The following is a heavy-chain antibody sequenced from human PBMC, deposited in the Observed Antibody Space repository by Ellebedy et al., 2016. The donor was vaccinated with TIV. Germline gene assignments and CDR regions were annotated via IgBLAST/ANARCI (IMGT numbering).Heavy chain of an antibody. V-gene: IGHV3-7*03. CDR2: IKQDGTEK. CDR1: GFTFSSYW. J-gene: IGHJ4*02. D-gene: IGHD3-3*01. Sequence: PGGSLRLSCAASGFTFSSYWMSWVRQAPGKGLEWVANIKQDGTEKYYVDSVKGRFTISRDNAKNSLYLQMNSLRAEDTAVYYCARDKDFWSGYFCDYWGQGTLVTVSS. CDR3: ARDKDFWSGYFCDY.